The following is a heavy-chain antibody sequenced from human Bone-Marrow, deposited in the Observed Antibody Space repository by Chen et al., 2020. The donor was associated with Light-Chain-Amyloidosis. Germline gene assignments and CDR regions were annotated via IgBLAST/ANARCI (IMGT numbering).Heavy chain of an antibody. CDR1: GFTFSSYT. CDR3: ARGLQGSYYYFPFDY. V-gene: IGHV3-21*01. Sequence: EVQLVESGGGLVKPGGSLRLSCAASGFTFSSYTMNWVRQAPGKGLEWVSSIDSSSRYIYYADSVKGRFTISRDNAKNSLFLQMNSLRAEDTAVYYCARGLQGSYYYFPFDYWGQGTLVTVSS. J-gene: IGHJ4*02. CDR2: IDSSSRYI. D-gene: IGHD3-10*01.